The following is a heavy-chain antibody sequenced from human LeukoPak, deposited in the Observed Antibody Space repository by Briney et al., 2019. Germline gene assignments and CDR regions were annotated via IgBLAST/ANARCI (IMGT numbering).Heavy chain of an antibody. CDR3: TRDGRTYSDFWSNYYHVMDV. CDR1: GFAFNTYG. J-gene: IGHJ6*02. V-gene: IGHV3-33*01. Sequence: GGSLRLSCAASGFAFNTYGVHWVRQPPGKGLEWVALIWFDGSKQYYADSVRGRFIISRDNSRNTVYLHMNSLGVEDTAVYYCTRDGRTYSDFWSNYYHVMDVWGQGTTVTVSS. CDR2: IWFDGSKQ. D-gene: IGHD3-3*01.